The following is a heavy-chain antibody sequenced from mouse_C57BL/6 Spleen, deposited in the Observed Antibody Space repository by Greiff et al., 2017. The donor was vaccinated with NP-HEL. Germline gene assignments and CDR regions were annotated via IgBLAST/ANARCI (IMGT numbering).Heavy chain of an antibody. CDR3: ARNYGSGSSSWFAY. V-gene: IGHV1-69*01. Sequence: VQLQQPGAELVMPGASVKLSCKASGYTFTSYWMHWVKQRPGQGLEWIGEIYPSDSYTNYNQKFKGKSTLTVDKSSSTAYMQLSSLTSEDSAVYACARNYGSGSSSWFAYWGQGGLVTVSA. CDR1: GYTFTSYW. D-gene: IGHD1-1*01. CDR2: IYPSDSYT. J-gene: IGHJ3*01.